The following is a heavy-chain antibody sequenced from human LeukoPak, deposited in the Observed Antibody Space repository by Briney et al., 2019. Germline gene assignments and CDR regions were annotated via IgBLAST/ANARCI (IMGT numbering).Heavy chain of an antibody. V-gene: IGHV3-23*01. CDR3: ARGTVAALGY. Sequence: PGGSLRLSCAASGFTFSSYGMSWVRQAPGKGLEWVSGISGSGGSTYYADSVKGRLTISRDNSKHTLYLQMNSLRAEDTAAYYCARGTVAALGYWGQGTLVTVSS. CDR1: GFTFSSYG. CDR2: ISGSGGST. D-gene: IGHD2-15*01. J-gene: IGHJ4*02.